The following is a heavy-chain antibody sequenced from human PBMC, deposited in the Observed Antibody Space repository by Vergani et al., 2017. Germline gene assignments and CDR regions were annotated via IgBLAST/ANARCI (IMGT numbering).Heavy chain of an antibody. V-gene: IGHV1-69*12. CDR2: IIPIFGTA. CDR3: ARDRAQLPQRSWFDP. CDR1: GGTFSSYA. Sequence: QVQLVQSGAEVKKPGSSVKVSCKASGGTFSSYAISWVRQAPGQGLEWMGGIIPIFGTANDAQKFQGRVTITADESTSTAYMELSSLRSEDTAVYYGARDRAQLPQRSWFDPWGQGTLVTVSS. J-gene: IGHJ5*02. D-gene: IGHD2-2*01.